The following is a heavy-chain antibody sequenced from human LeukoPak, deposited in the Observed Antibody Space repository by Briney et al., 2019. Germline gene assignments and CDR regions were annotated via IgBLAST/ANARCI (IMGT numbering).Heavy chain of an antibody. CDR2: IYYSGYT. V-gene: IGHV4-59*01. CDR3: ARTTLVRGTYYMDI. J-gene: IGHJ6*03. CDR1: GGSFSGYY. Sequence: SETLSLTCAVYGGSFSGYYWSWIRPPPGKGLEWIGYIYYSGYTNYNPSLKSRVTISVDTSKNQFSLKLSSVTAADTAAYYCARTTLVRGTYYMDIWGKGTTVTISS. D-gene: IGHD3-10*01.